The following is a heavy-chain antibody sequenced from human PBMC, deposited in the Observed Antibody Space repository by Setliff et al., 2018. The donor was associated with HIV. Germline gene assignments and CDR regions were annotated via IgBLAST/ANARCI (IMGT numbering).Heavy chain of an antibody. CDR3: ARGSGGYCSGGSCYFGFGLAL. CDR1: GGTFSSYS. D-gene: IGHD2-15*01. V-gene: IGHV1-69*13. Sequence: ASVKVSCKASGGTFSSYSITWVRQAPGQGLEWMGGIIPIFNTANYAQKFQGRVTITADESTSTAYMELSSLGSEDTTVYYCARGSGGYCSGGSCYFGFGLALWGQGTTVTVSS. CDR2: IIPIFNTA. J-gene: IGHJ6*02.